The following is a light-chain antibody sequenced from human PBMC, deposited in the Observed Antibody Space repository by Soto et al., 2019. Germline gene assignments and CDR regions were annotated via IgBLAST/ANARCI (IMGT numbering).Light chain of an antibody. J-gene: IGLJ3*02. V-gene: IGLV2-14*01. CDR3: SSYTSTIYWV. CDR1: SSDVGAYNY. CDR2: EVS. Sequence: QSALTQPASVSGSPGQSITISCTGTSSDVGAYNYVSWYQQHPGKAPKLMIYEVSNRPSGVSNRFSGSKSGNTASLTISGLQAEDEADYYCSSYTSTIYWVFGGGTKVTVL.